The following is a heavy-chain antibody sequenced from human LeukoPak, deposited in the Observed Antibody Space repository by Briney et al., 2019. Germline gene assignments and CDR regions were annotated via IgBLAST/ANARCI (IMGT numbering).Heavy chain of an antibody. CDR1: GYTFTSYD. Sequence: GASVKVSCKASGYTFTSYDINWVRQATGQRLEWMGWMNPNSGNTGYAQKFLGRVTMTRNTSISTAYMELSSLRSEDTAVYYCARGFGDYGDYVGYWGQGTLVPVSS. CDR3: ARGFGDYGDYVGY. D-gene: IGHD4-17*01. CDR2: MNPNSGNT. V-gene: IGHV1-8*01. J-gene: IGHJ4*02.